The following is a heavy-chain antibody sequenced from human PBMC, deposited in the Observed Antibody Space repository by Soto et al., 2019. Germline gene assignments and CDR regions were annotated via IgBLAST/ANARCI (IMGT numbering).Heavy chain of an antibody. D-gene: IGHD5-12*01. V-gene: IGHV4-59*01. Sequence: SETLSLTCTVSGGSISSYYWSWIRQPPGKGLEWIGYIYYSGSTNYNPSLKSRVTISVDTSKNQFSLKLSSVTAADTAVYYCAREGNLGRWLQPLDFWGQGNLVTVS. CDR3: AREGNLGRWLQPLDF. CDR1: GGSISSYY. J-gene: IGHJ4*02. CDR2: IYYSGST.